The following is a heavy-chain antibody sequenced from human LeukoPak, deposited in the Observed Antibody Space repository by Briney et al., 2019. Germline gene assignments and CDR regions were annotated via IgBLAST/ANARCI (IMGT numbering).Heavy chain of an antibody. J-gene: IGHJ2*01. CDR1: GGSFSGYY. Sequence: SETLSLTCAVSGGSFSGYYWGWIRQPPGKGLDWIGSIYHSGTTYYNPSLKSRITISVDTSKNQFSLRLNSVTAADTAVYYCVRLRSLWYFDLWGRGTLVTVSS. V-gene: IGHV4-38-2*01. CDR2: IYHSGTT. D-gene: IGHD6-13*01. CDR3: VRLRSLWYFDL.